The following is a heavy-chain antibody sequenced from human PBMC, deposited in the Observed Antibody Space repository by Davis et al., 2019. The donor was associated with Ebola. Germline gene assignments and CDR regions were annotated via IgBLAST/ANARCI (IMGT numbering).Heavy chain of an antibody. Sequence: ASVQVSCYASGYTFPNYDINWVRQATGQGLEWMGWMNPKSGNTGYAQNFQGRVTMTTDTSTSTAYMELRSLRSDDTAVYYWARDFGAPEWLLPFDYWGQGTLVTVSS. CDR3: ARDFGAPEWLLPFDY. CDR2: MNPKSGNT. CDR1: GYTFPNYD. J-gene: IGHJ4*02. V-gene: IGHV1-8*01. D-gene: IGHD3-3*01.